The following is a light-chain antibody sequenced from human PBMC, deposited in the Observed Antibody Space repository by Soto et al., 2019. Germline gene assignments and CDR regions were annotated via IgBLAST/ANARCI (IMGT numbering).Light chain of an antibody. CDR2: EVS. CDR1: SSDVGGYNY. CDR3: VSYTDTDTLV. V-gene: IGLV2-8*01. Sequence: QSVLTQPPSASGSPGQSVTISCTGTSSDVGGYNYVSWYQQHPGKAPKLMIYEVSKRPSGVPDRFSGSKSGNTASLTVSGLQAEDEADYYCVSYTDTDTLVFGTGTKVTVL. J-gene: IGLJ1*01.